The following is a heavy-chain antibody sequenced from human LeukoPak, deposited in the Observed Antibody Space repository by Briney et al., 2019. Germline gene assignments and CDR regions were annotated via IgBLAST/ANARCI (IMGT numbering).Heavy chain of an antibody. Sequence: GGSQRLSCAASGFTFSSYAMSWVRQAPGKGLEWVSAISGSGGSTYYADSVKGRFTISRDNSKNTLYLQMNSLRAEDTAVYYCAKYYYGSGSYLDYWGQGTLVTVSS. CDR3: AKYYYGSGSYLDY. J-gene: IGHJ4*02. CDR2: ISGSGGST. V-gene: IGHV3-23*01. D-gene: IGHD3-10*01. CDR1: GFTFSSYA.